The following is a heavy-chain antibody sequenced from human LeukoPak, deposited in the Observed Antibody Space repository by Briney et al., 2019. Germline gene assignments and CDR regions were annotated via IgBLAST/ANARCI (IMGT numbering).Heavy chain of an antibody. D-gene: IGHD2-2*01. CDR2: IWYDGSNK. CDR1: GFTFRNYG. V-gene: IGHV3-33*03. J-gene: IGHJ4*02. Sequence: SGGSLRLSCAASGFTFRNYGMHWVRQAPGKGLEWVALIWYDGSNKYYTDSVKGRFTISRDNAKNSLYLQMNSLRAEDTAVYYCARGYCSSTSCYANNYWGQGTLVTVSS. CDR3: ARGYCSSTSCYANNY.